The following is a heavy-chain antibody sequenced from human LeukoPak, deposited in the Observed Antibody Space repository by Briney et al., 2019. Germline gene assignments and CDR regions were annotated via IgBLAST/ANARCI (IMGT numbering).Heavy chain of an antibody. D-gene: IGHD6-25*01. CDR1: GFTFSDYY. Sequence: QTGGSLRLSCAASGFTFSDYYMSWIRQAPGRGLEWVSAISGSGGSTYYADSVKGRFTISRDNSKNTLYLQMNSLRADDTAVYYCATKGTAASYSPHDFWGQGALVTVSS. CDR2: ISGSGGST. CDR3: ATKGTAASYSPHDF. J-gene: IGHJ4*02. V-gene: IGHV3-23*01.